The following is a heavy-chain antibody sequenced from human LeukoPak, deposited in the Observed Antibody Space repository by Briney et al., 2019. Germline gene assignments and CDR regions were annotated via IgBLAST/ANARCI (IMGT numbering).Heavy chain of an antibody. CDR2: ISGSGGST. D-gene: IGHD6-19*01. Sequence: GGSLRLSCAASGFTFSSYAMSWVRQAPEKGLEWVSAISGSGGSTYYADSVKGRFTISRDNSKNTLYLQMNSLRAEDTAVYYCASQGLITVHDYWGQGTLVTVSS. CDR3: ASQGLITVHDY. V-gene: IGHV3-23*01. CDR1: GFTFSSYA. J-gene: IGHJ4*02.